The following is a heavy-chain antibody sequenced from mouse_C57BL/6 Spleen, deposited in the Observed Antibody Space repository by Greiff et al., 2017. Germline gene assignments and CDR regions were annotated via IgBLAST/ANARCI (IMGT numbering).Heavy chain of an antibody. CDR2: ILPGSGST. V-gene: IGHV1-9*01. Sequence: QVQLQQSGAELMKPGASVKLSCKATGYTFTGYWIEWVKQRPGHGLEWIGEILPGSGSTNYNAKFKGKATFTADTSSNTAYMQLSSLTTEDSAIYYCARGSGYFFAYWGQGTLVTVSA. J-gene: IGHJ3*01. D-gene: IGHD3-2*02. CDR1: GYTFTGYW. CDR3: ARGSGYFFAY.